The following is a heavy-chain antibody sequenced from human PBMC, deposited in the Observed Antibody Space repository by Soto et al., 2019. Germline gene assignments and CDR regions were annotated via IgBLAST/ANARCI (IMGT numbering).Heavy chain of an antibody. J-gene: IGHJ3*02. CDR1: GYTFTSYA. CDR3: AMATEENHCSCSSCYCPFHGSLDALDI. D-gene: IGHD2-2*01. V-gene: IGHV1-3*01. CDR2: INAGNGNT. Sequence: ASVKVSCKASGYTFTSYAMHWVRQARGQMLEGMGWINAGNGNTRYSQKFQGRDTITRDPYASTAYMELSSLRYEDTAVYYCAMATEENHCSCSSCYCPFHGSLDALDIWGQATMVTVSS.